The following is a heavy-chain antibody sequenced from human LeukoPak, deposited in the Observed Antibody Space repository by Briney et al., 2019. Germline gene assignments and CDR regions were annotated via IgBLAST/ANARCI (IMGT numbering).Heavy chain of an antibody. V-gene: IGHV1-18*04. CDR1: GCTLTDYY. CDR3: ARADYTL. CDR2: ISAYNGNT. Sequence: GASVKVSCKASGCTLTDYYLHWVRQAPGQGLEWMGWISAYNGNTNYAQKLQGRVTMTTDTSTSTAYMELRSLRSDDTAVYYCARADYTLWGQGTLVTVSS. J-gene: IGHJ4*02. D-gene: IGHD4-11*01.